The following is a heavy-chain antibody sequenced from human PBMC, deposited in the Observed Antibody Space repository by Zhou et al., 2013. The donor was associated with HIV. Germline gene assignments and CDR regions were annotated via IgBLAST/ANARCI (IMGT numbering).Heavy chain of an antibody. CDR2: INPKSGST. Sequence: VQLEQSGAQVKKPGASVKVSCRAYRNSFTTHYIHWVRQAPGQGLEWMGIINPKSGSTIYAQKLQGRVTMTSDTSTRIVYMDLNSLRSEDTAVYYCATVRAVQGRAPSAYDAYDIWGQGTMVIVSS. CDR1: RNSFTTHY. CDR3: ATVRAVQGRAPSAYDAYDI. D-gene: IGHD3-10*01. V-gene: IGHV1-46*04. J-gene: IGHJ3*02.